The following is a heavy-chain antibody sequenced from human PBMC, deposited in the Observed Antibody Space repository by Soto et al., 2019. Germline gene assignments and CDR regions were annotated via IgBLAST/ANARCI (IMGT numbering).Heavy chain of an antibody. CDR1: GFTFSSYS. CDR2: IKSESDGGTT. CDR3: MTDRQYRPAY. Sequence: GGSLRLSCAASGFTFSSYSMNWVRQAPGKGLEWVGRIKSESDGGTTAYAAPVKGRFTISRDDSKNTVYLQMNSLRTEDTALYYCMTDRQYRPAYWGQGTQVTVS. V-gene: IGHV3-15*07. D-gene: IGHD3-16*02. J-gene: IGHJ4*02.